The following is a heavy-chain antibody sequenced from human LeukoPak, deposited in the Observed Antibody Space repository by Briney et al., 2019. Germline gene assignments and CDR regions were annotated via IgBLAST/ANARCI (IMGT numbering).Heavy chain of an antibody. CDR3: TTSGFDWLLYPPDY. Sequence: PGGSLRLSCAASGFTLSTYTMSWVRQAPGKGLEWVGRIKSKTDGGTTDYAAPVKGRFTISRDDSKNTLYLQMNSLKTEDTAVYYCTTSGFDWLLYPPDYWGQGTLVTVSS. D-gene: IGHD3-9*01. J-gene: IGHJ4*02. CDR1: GFTLSTYT. V-gene: IGHV3-15*01. CDR2: IKSKTDGGTT.